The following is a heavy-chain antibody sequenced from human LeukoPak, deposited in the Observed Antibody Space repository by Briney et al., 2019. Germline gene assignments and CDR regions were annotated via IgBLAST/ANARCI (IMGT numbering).Heavy chain of an antibody. Sequence: GGSLRLSRAASGFIFSSYEMNWVRQAPGKGLGWVSYIGSSGSTIYYADSVKGGFTISRDNANNSLYLQMNSLRAEDTAVYYCARDPDYWGQGTLVTVSS. CDR3: ARDPDY. CDR2: IGSSGSTI. V-gene: IGHV3-48*03. J-gene: IGHJ4*02. CDR1: GFIFSSYE.